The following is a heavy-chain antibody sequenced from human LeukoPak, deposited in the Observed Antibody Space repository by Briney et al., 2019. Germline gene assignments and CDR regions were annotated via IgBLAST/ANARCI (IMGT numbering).Heavy chain of an antibody. CDR3: ARDPTTDAFDI. V-gene: IGHV3-53*01. CDR1: GFTVSSNY. D-gene: IGHD1-7*01. CDR2: IYSGGST. J-gene: IGHJ3*02. Sequence: GGSLRLSCAASGFTVSSNYMSWVRQAPGKGLEWVSVIYSGGSTYYADSVKGRFTISRDNSKNTLYLQMNSLRAEDTPVYYCARDPTTDAFDIWGQGTMVTVSS.